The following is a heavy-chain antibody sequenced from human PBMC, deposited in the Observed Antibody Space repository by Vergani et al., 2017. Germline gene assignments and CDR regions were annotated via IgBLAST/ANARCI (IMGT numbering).Heavy chain of an antibody. CDR2: IRYDGSNP. D-gene: IGHD1-26*01. CDR3: AKKGGSLYYYGVDV. CDR1: GYTFGHFD. J-gene: IGHJ6*02. V-gene: IGHV3-30*02. Sequence: QEQLLQSGGGVVQPGGSLRLSCLGSGYTFGHFDMHWVRQAPDKGLACVAFIRYDGSNPQYIDSLKGLFTIFRDNSKDTLFLQMKGLIPEDTGTYFCAKKGGSLYYYGVDVWGQGTTITVSS.